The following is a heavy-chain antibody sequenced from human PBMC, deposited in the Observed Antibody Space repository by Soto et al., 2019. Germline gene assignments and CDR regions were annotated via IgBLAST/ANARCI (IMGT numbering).Heavy chain of an antibody. J-gene: IGHJ4*02. CDR3: ARGMSIAARPAFGY. Sequence: QVQLQQWGAGLLKPSETLSLTCAVYGGSFSGYYWSRIRQPPGKGQEWIGEIHHSGSTNYNPSFENRVTITVDTSKNQFSLKLSSVTAADTAVYYCARGMSIAARPAFGYWGQGTLVTVSS. V-gene: IGHV4-34*01. CDR2: IHHSGST. CDR1: GGSFSGYY. D-gene: IGHD6-6*01.